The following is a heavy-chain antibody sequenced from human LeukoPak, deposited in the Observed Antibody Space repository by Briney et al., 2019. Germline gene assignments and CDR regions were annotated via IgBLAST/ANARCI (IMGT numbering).Heavy chain of an antibody. CDR1: GFTFSSYA. Sequence: GGSLRLSCAAAGFTFSSYAMSWVRQAPAKELGWVSAINPTGGSTYYADSVKGRFTISRDNSKNTLYLQMNSLRAEDTAVYFCASAGSHSYFDSWGPGTLVTVAS. CDR3: ASAGSHSYFDS. D-gene: IGHD6-13*01. CDR2: INPTGGST. J-gene: IGHJ4*02. V-gene: IGHV3-23*01.